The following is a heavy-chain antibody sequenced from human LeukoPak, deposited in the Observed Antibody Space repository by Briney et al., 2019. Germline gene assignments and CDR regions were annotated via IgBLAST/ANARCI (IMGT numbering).Heavy chain of an antibody. CDR3: AKENSIAVAGSPFDY. V-gene: IGHV3-33*06. D-gene: IGHD6-19*01. Sequence: GGSLRLSCAASGFTFSSYGMHWVRQAPGKGLEWVAVIWHDVSKKYYAASVKGRFTISRDNSQNTLCLQMNSLRAEDTAVYYCAKENSIAVAGSPFDYWGQGTLVTVSS. CDR1: GFTFSSYG. J-gene: IGHJ4*02. CDR2: IWHDVSKK.